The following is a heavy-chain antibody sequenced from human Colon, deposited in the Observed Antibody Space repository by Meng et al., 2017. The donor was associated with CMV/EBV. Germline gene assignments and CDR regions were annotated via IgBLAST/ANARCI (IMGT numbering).Heavy chain of an antibody. CDR1: YA. V-gene: IGHV3-23*01. CDR2: ISGSGGTT. Sequence: YAMSWVRQVPGKGLEWVSLISGSGGTTYYVDSVKGRFTISRDNSKNTLYLQMNSLRAEDTAVYFCAKDAIDCTFTSCHHFTENWFDPWGQGTLVTVSS. D-gene: IGHD2-2*01. J-gene: IGHJ5*02. CDR3: AKDAIDCTFTSCHHFTENWFDP.